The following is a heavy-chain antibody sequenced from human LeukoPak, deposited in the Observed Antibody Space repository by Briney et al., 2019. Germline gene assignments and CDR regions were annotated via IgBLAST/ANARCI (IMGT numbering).Heavy chain of an antibody. D-gene: IGHD4-17*01. CDR3: ARHAATGTTSSLRFDP. CDR1: GGSIISYY. J-gene: IGHJ5*02. CDR2: IYYSGST. V-gene: IGHV4-59*08. Sequence: PSETLSLTCTVSGGSIISYYWTWIRQPPGKGLEWIGYIYYSGSTNYNPSLKSRVTIPVDTSKNQFSLKLSSVTAADTAVYYCARHAATGTTSSLRFDPWGQGTLVTVSS.